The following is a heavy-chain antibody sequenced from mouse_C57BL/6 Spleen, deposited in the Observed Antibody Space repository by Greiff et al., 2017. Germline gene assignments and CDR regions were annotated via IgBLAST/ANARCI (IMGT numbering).Heavy chain of an antibody. D-gene: IGHD1-1*01. CDR3: ARAGTTVGWYFDV. CDR2: INPSSGYT. V-gene: IGHV1-4*01. Sequence: VQLQQSGAELARPGASVKMSCKASGYTFTSYTMHWVKQRPGQGLERIGYINPSSGYTKYNQKFKDKATLTADKSSSTAYMQLSSLTSEDSAVYYCARAGTTVGWYFDVWGTGTTVTVSS. CDR1: GYTFTSYT. J-gene: IGHJ1*03.